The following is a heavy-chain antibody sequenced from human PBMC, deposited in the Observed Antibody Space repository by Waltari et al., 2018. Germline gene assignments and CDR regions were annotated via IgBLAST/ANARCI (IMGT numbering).Heavy chain of an antibody. D-gene: IGHD3-3*01. CDR2: CDSGGTT. CDR3: AKDSSPFLEHRVYYYYYMDV. Sequence: EVQLLESGGGLVQPGGSLRLSCAASGFTFGNYAMSWVRRAPGGGWGCVSVCDSGGTTYDADSVKGRFTISRDNSKNTLYLQMNSLRAEDTAVYYCAKDSSPFLEHRVYYYYYMDVWGKGTTVTVSS. J-gene: IGHJ6*03. CDR1: GFTFGNYA. V-gene: IGHV3-23*03.